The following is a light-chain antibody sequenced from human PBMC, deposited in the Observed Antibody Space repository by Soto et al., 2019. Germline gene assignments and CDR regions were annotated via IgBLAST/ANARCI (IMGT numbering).Light chain of an antibody. J-gene: IGKJ2*04. CDR1: PSVSGSN. CDR3: EPYCSAGR. V-gene: IGKV3-20*01. Sequence: VWSLTAGKRALYAKEGAIGSCRASPSVSGSNLAWYQQKPGQAPRLLISDASTRATVIPDRFSGSGSRTDFTLTRCRQAPEAFALYYCEPYCSAGRLAQGTMLDIK. CDR2: DAS.